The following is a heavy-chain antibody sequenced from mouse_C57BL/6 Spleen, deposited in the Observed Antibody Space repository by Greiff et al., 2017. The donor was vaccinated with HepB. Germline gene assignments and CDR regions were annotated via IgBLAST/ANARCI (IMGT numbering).Heavy chain of an antibody. J-gene: IGHJ3*01. CDR3: ASDSSGLAWFAY. CDR1: GYSFTDYN. Sequence: VQLQQSGPELVKPGASVTISCKASGYSFTDYNMNWVKQSNGKSLEWIGVINPNYGTTSYNQKFKGKAILTVDKSSSTAYMQLNSLTSEDSAVYYGASDSSGLAWFAYWGQGTLVTVSA. D-gene: IGHD3-2*02. V-gene: IGHV1-39*01. CDR2: INPNYGTT.